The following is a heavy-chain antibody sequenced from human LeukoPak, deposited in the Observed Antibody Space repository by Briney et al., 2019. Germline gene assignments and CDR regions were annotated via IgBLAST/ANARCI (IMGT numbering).Heavy chain of an antibody. V-gene: IGHV3-23*01. J-gene: IGHJ4*02. CDR1: GFTFSSYV. CDR2: ISNSGGST. CDR3: AKRGMTTVPLYYFDY. Sequence: GGSLRLSCAASGFTFSSYVMSWVRQAPGKGLEWVSSISNSGGSTYYADSVKGRFTISRDNSKNTLYLQMNSLRAEDTAVYYCAKRGMTTVPLYYFDYWGQGTLVTVSS. D-gene: IGHD4-17*01.